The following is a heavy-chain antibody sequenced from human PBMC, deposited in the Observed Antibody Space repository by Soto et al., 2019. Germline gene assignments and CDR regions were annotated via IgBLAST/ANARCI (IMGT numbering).Heavy chain of an antibody. J-gene: IGHJ4*01. Sequence: LSLTCTVSGGSISSYYWSWIRQPPGKGLEWIGYSYYSGYTSYNPSLKNRVTISVDTSKNQFSLKLISVTAADTAVYYCVAGPDRAKSAYWGQGTLVTVSS. CDR3: VAGPDRAKSAY. CDR1: GGSISSYY. CDR2: SYYSGYT. V-gene: IGHV4-59*01.